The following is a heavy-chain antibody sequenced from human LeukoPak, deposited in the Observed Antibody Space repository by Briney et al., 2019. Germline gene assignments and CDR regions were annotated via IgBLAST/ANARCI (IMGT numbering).Heavy chain of an antibody. D-gene: IGHD6-13*01. Sequence: GGSLRLSCAASGFTFDDYAMHWVRQAPGKGLEWVSGISWNSGSIGYADSVKGRFTISRDNAKNSLYLQMNSLRAEDTALYYCAKGAAGFYYFDYWGQGTLVTVSS. V-gene: IGHV3-9*01. J-gene: IGHJ4*02. CDR1: GFTFDDYA. CDR2: ISWNSGSI. CDR3: AKGAAGFYYFDY.